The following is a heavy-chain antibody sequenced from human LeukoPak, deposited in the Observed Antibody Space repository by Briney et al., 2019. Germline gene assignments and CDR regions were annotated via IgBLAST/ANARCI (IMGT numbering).Heavy chain of an antibody. V-gene: IGHV4-39*01. J-gene: IGHJ4*02. D-gene: IGHD1-26*01. CDR2: KYYSYNT. CDR1: GGSISSSSYY. CDR3: TSHVHGATTMATFDS. Sequence: AQTLSLTCTVSGGSISSSSYYWGWIRQPPGKGLEWFVRKYYSYNTYYNPSLNSRDSVSVDTSKNQFSLKMSSVTDADTAVYYCTSHVHGATTMATFDSWGQGTLVTVPS.